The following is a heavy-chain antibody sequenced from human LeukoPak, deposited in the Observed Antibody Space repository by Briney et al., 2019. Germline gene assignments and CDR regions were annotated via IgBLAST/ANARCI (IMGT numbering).Heavy chain of an antibody. J-gene: IGHJ4*02. Sequence: SETLSLTCTVSGGAISRWCWSWLRQPAGKGLEWIGRIYTSGSTNYNPSLKSRVTMSVDTSKNQFSLKLSSVTAADTAVYYCAREGSSRGYSSGWYSYWGQGTLVTVSS. CDR1: GGAISRWC. CDR2: IYTSGST. CDR3: AREGSSRGYSSGWYSY. D-gene: IGHD6-19*01. V-gene: IGHV4-4*07.